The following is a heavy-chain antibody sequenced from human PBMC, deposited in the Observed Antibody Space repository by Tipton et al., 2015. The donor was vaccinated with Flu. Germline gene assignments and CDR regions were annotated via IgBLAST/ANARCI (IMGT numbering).Heavy chain of an antibody. CDR3: TRQVEAATRSSS. V-gene: IGHV4-39*07. J-gene: IGHJ4*02. CDR1: GGSVGSSDFY. Sequence: TLSLTCTVSGGSVGSSDFYWGWVRQPPGKGPEWIGSIFRSGTTYYDLSLQSRVTISLDTSKNQFSLKMKSVTVADTAVYFCTRQVEAATRSSSWGQGTLVTVSS. D-gene: IGHD1-1*01. CDR2: IFRSGTT.